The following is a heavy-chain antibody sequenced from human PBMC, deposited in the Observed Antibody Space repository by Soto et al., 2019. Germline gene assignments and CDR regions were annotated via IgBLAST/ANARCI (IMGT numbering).Heavy chain of an antibody. V-gene: IGHV4-30-4*01. J-gene: IGHJ4*02. CDR1: GGSISSGDYY. CDR2: IYYSGST. Sequence: SSETLSLTCTVSGGSISSGDYYWSWIRQPPGKGLEWIGYIYYSGSTYYNPSLKSRVTISVDTSKNQFSLKLSSVTAADTAVYYCARDTSYYDSSGYPAYYFDYWGQGTLVTVSS. D-gene: IGHD3-22*01. CDR3: ARDTSYYDSSGYPAYYFDY.